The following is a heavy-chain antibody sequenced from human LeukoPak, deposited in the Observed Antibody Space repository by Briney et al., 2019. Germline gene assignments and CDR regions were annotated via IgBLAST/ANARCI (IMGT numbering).Heavy chain of an antibody. CDR1: GGAITSHY. CDR2: IYYTGST. Sequence: SETLSLTCTVSGGAITSHYWSWIRQPPGKGLEWIGYIYYTGSTTYNPFFKSRVTMSVDTSKNQFSLKLSSVTAADTAVYYCARGHDFDYWGQGTQVTVSS. V-gene: IGHV4-59*08. J-gene: IGHJ4*02. CDR3: ARGHDFDY.